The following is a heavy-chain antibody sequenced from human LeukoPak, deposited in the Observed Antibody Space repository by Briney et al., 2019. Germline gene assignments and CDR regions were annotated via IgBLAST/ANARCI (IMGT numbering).Heavy chain of an antibody. CDR1: GYTFTSFY. V-gene: IGHV1-46*01. Sequence: ASVKVSCKASGYTFTSFYMHWVRQAPGQGLEWMGIINPSGGSTTYAQKFQGRVTMTRDTSTSTVYMELSSLRSEDTAVYYCVRRGSSSLYYFDYWGQGTLVTISS. D-gene: IGHD6-13*01. J-gene: IGHJ4*02. CDR2: INPSGGST. CDR3: VRRGSSSLYYFDY.